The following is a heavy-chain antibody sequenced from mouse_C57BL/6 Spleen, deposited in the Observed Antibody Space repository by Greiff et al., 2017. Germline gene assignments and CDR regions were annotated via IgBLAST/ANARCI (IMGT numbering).Heavy chain of an antibody. D-gene: IGHD3-3*01. CDR1: GYTFTSYW. V-gene: IGHV1-69*01. Sequence: QVKLQQPGAELVMPGASVKMSCKASGYTFTSYWMHWVKQRPGQGLEWIGEIDPSDSYTNYNQKFKGKSTLTVDKSSSTAYMQLSSLTSEDSAVYDCARSGLVYYAMYYWGQGASVTVSS. J-gene: IGHJ4*01. CDR3: ARSGLVYYAMYY. CDR2: IDPSDSYT.